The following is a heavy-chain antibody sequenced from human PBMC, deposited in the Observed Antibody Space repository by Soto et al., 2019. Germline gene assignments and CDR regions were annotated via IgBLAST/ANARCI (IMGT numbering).Heavy chain of an antibody. V-gene: IGHV1-8*01. J-gene: IGHJ4*02. CDR1: GYTFTSYD. CDR3: SRCRESSGSFY. D-gene: IGHD6-19*01. Sequence: QVQLVQSGAEVKKPGASVKVSCKASGYTFTSYDINWVRQATGQGLEWMGCMNPNSGNTGYAQKFQGIVTMTRNTSISPAYMELSSLRTEDPAVYYCSRCRESSGSFYWGQGTLVTVSS. CDR2: MNPNSGNT.